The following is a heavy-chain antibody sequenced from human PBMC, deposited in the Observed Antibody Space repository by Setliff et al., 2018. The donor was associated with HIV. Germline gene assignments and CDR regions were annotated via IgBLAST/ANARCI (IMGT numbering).Heavy chain of an antibody. CDR3: ARVVDTALVKDY. CDR2: ISSSSSYT. CDR1: GSTFSDYY. J-gene: IGHJ4*02. V-gene: IGHV3-11*05. D-gene: IGHD5-18*01. Sequence: GESLKISCAASGSTFSDYYMSWIRQAPGKGLEWVSYISSSSSYTNYADSVKGRFTISRDNAKNSLYLQMNSLRAEDTAVYYCARVVDTALVKDYWGQGTLVTVSS.